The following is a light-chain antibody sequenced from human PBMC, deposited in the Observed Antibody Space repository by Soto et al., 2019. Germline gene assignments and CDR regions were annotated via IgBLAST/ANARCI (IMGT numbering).Light chain of an antibody. CDR1: SSGVGGHNH. Sequence: QSALTQPASVSGSPGQSITISCTGTSSGVGGHNHVSWYQQHPGTAPKLMIYDVSNRPPGVSNRFSGSKSGNTASLTISGLQAEDEADYYCSSFRSRTTLLFGGGTKLTVL. J-gene: IGLJ2*01. V-gene: IGLV2-14*01. CDR3: SSFRSRTTLL. CDR2: DVS.